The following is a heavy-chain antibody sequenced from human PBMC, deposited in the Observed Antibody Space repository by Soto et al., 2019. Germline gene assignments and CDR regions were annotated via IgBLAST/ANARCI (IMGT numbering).Heavy chain of an antibody. J-gene: IGHJ4*02. CDR1: GDSIRSYY. D-gene: IGHD1-20*01. CDR2: VFHTGNA. CDR3: AREQYNWKI. V-gene: IGHV4-59*01. Sequence: PSETLSLTCSVSGDSIRSYYWTWIRQPPGKGLQWIGYVFHTGNANSNPSLKSRVTISEDASNNPVSLRLTSVHAADTAVYFCAREQYNWKIWGQGTLVTVSS.